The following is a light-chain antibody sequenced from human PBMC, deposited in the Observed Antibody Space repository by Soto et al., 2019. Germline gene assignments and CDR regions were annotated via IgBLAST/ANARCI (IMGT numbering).Light chain of an antibody. CDR2: AAS. V-gene: IGKV1-27*01. CDR1: QAIRNN. Sequence: DIRMTQSPSSLSASAGDRVTITCRASQAIRNNLAWYQQRPGEVPKLLIYAASTLHSGVPSRFSGSGSGTGFTLTISSLQPEDAATYYCQKYFSVPFTFGPGTKVDIK. J-gene: IGKJ3*01. CDR3: QKYFSVPFT.